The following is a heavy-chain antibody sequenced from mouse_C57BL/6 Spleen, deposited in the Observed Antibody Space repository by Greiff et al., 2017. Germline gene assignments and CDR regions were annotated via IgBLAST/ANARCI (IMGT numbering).Heavy chain of an antibody. V-gene: IGHV1-7*01. CDR1: GYTFTSYW. D-gene: IGHD1-1*01. CDR2: INPSSGYT. CDR3: VYGHYAMDY. J-gene: IGHJ4*01. Sequence: VQVVESGAELAKPGASVKLSCKASGYTFTSYWMHWVKQRPGQGLEWIGYINPSSGYTKYNQKFKDKATLTADKSSSTAYMQLSSLTYEDSAVYYCVYGHYAMDYWGQGTSVTVSS.